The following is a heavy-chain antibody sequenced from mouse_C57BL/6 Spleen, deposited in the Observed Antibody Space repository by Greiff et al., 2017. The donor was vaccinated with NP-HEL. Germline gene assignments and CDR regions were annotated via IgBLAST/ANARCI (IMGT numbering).Heavy chain of an antibody. V-gene: IGHV1-55*01. CDR3: ARLDDYYWYFDV. D-gene: IGHD2-4*01. Sequence: VQLQQSGAELVKPGASVKMSCKASGYTFTSYWITWVKQRPGQGLEWIGDIYPGSGSTNYNEKFKSKATLTVDTSSSTAYMQLSSLTPEDSAVYYCARLDDYYWYFDVWGTGTTVTVSS. CDR1: GYTFTSYW. CDR2: IYPGSGST. J-gene: IGHJ1*03.